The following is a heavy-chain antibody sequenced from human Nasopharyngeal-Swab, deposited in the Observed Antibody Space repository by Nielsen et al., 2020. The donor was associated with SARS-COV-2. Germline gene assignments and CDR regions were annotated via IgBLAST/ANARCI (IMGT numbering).Heavy chain of an antibody. CDR3: AKDYYGSGGAYYFDY. CDR2: ISSSSAYI. J-gene: IGHJ4*02. V-gene: IGHV3-21*01. D-gene: IGHD3-10*01. CDR1: GFTFSSYS. Sequence: GESLKISCAASGFTFSSYSMNWVRQAPGKGLEWVSSISSSSAYIYYADSVKGRFTISRDNAKNSLYLQMNSLRAEDTAVYYCAKDYYGSGGAYYFDYWGQGTLVTVSS.